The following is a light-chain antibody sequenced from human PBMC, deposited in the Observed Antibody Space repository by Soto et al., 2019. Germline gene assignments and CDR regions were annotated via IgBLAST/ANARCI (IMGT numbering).Light chain of an antibody. J-gene: IGKJ3*01. CDR3: QQRSNWPLFT. CDR2: DSS. V-gene: IGKV3-11*01. CDR1: QSFSSY. Sequence: EIVLTQSPATLSLSPGERATLSCRASQSFSSYLAWSQQTPGPAPRPLIYDSSNRATGIPARFSGSGSGTDFPLTISSLEPEDFAVYHCQQRSNWPLFTFGPGTKVDIK.